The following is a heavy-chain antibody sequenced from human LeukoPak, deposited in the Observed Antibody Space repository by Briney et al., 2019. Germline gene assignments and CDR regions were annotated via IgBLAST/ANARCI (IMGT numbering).Heavy chain of an antibody. CDR3: AREEMATPHDAFDI. CDR2: ISSSSSSYT. V-gene: IGHV3-11*05. D-gene: IGHD5-24*01. CDR1: GFTFSDYY. J-gene: IGHJ3*02. Sequence: GGSLRLSCAASGFTFSDYYMSWLRHAPGKGLEGVSYISSSSSSYTNYADSVKGRFTISRDNAKNSLYLQMNSLRAEDTAVYYCAREEMATPHDAFDIWGQGTMVTVSS.